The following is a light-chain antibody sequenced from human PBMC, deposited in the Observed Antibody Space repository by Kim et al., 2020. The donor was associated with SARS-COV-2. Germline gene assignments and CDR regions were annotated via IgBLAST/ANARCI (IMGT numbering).Light chain of an antibody. Sequence: QSALTQPASVSGSPGQSITISCTGTSSDVGGYNYVSWYQQHPGKAPKLMIYDVSNRPSGVSNRFSGSKSGNTASLTISGLQAEDEADYYCSSYTSSSTYVFGTGPKVTFL. CDR2: DVS. CDR1: SSDVGGYNY. V-gene: IGLV2-14*03. CDR3: SSYTSSSTYV. J-gene: IGLJ1*01.